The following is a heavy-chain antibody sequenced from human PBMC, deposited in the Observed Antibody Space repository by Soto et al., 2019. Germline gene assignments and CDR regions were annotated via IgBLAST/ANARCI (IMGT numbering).Heavy chain of an antibody. CDR3: ARHRSGSRSAYFDP. CDR2: IYYSGST. CDR1: GGSISSGDYY. V-gene: IGHV4-30-4*01. J-gene: IGHJ5*02. D-gene: IGHD5-12*01. Sequence: SETLSLTCTVSGGSISSGDYYWSWIRQPPGKGLEWIGYIYYSGSTYYSPSLKSRVTISVDTSKNQFSLTLNSVTAADTAVYYCARHRSGSRSAYFDPWGQGTLVTVSS.